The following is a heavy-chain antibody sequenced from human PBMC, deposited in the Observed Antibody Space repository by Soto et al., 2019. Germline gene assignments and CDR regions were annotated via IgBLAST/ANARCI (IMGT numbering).Heavy chain of an antibody. CDR3: ARAPHPLQQPLVRD. CDR1: GGSISSSNW. V-gene: IGHV4-4*02. D-gene: IGHD6-13*01. CDR2: IDHSGST. Sequence: QVQESGPGLVKPSGTLSLTCAVSGGSISSSNWWSWVREPPGKGLEWIGEIDHSGSTNDNPSLKSRVTISVDKYKNRFSLKLSSVTAADTAVYYCARAPHPLQQPLVRDWGQGTLVTVSS. J-gene: IGHJ4*02.